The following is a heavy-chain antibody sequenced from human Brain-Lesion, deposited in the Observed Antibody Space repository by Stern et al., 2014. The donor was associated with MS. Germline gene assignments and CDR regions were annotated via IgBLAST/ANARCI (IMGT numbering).Heavy chain of an antibody. CDR1: GFSLRTDGVG. CDR3: AHRRPHYASWDNGDFDY. Sequence: QVTLRESGPALVTPTQTLTLTCTFSGFSLRTDGVGVGWLRPPPGQALERLALLYWDNDKRYSPSLRSRLTITKDTSRNQVVLTMTNMDPVDTATYYCAHRRPHYASWDNGDFDYWGQGALVTVSS. J-gene: IGHJ4*02. V-gene: IGHV2-5*02. CDR2: LYWDNDK. D-gene: IGHD3-3*01.